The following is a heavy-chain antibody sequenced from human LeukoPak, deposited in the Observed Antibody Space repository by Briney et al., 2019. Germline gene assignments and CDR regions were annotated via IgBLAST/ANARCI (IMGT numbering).Heavy chain of an antibody. J-gene: IGHJ5*02. CDR1: GYTFTGYY. CDR3: ARAFWSRNWFDP. V-gene: IGHV1-2*02. CDR2: INPNSGGT. D-gene: IGHD3-3*01. Sequence: ASVKVSCKASGYTFTGYYMHWVRQAPGQGLEWMGWINPNSGGTNYAQKFQGRVTMTRDTSISTAYMELSRLRSDDTAVYYCARAFWSRNWFDPWGQGTLVTVSS.